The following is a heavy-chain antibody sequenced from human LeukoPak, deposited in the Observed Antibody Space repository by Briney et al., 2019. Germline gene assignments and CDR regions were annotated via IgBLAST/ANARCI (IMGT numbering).Heavy chain of an antibody. D-gene: IGHD2-2*01. J-gene: IGHJ4*02. Sequence: GGSLRLSCAASGFTVSSNYMSWVRQAPGKGLEWVSVIYSGGSTYYADSVKGRFTISRDNSKNTLYLQMNSLRAEDTAVYYCARGNIVVVPAAIASYYFGYWGQGTLVTVSS. CDR3: ARGNIVVVPAAIASYYFGY. V-gene: IGHV3-66*02. CDR1: GFTVSSNY. CDR2: IYSGGST.